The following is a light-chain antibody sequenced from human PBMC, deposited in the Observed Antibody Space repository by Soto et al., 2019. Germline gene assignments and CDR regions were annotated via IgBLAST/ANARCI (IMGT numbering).Light chain of an antibody. V-gene: IGKV1-27*01. Sequence: DIQMTQAPSSPSASVGDRVTITGRARQDINTSLACYQQKPWKVPKLLISVAYTLQAGVPPRFSFSGSGTDFTLTIRGLQHADVATYCCQKYDNAPFTFGGGTKVEIK. CDR2: VAY. J-gene: IGKJ4*01. CDR1: QDINTS. CDR3: QKYDNAPFT.